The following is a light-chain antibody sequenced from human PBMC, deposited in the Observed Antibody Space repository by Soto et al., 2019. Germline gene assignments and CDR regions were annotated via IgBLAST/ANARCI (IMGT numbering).Light chain of an antibody. J-gene: IGKJ4*01. Sequence: DIQMTQSPSTLSASVGDRVTITCRASQSISSWLAWYQQKPGKAPRLRIYKASSLETGVPSRFSGSGSGTEFTLTISSLQPDAFATYYCQQYHSYPLTFGGGTKVEIK. CDR1: QSISSW. CDR3: QQYHSYPLT. V-gene: IGKV1-5*03. CDR2: KAS.